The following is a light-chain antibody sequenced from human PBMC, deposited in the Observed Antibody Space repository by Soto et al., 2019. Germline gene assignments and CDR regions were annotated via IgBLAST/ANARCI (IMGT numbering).Light chain of an antibody. J-gene: IGLJ1*01. CDR1: SSDIGGYNY. CDR2: EVS. V-gene: IGLV2-14*01. CDR3: SSYTSSSTYV. Sequence: QSVLTQPASVSGSPGQSIAISCTGTSSDIGGYNYVSWYQQHPGKAPKLMIYEVSNRPSGVSNRFSGSKSCNTASLTISGLQAEDEADYYCSSYTSSSTYVFGTGTQLTVL.